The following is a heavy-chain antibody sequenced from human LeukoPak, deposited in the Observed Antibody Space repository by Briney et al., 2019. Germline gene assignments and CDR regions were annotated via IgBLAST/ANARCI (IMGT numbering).Heavy chain of an antibody. J-gene: IGHJ6*03. CDR2: INHSGST. CDR1: GGSFSGYY. CDR3: ARGKRYMDV. Sequence: SETLSLTCAVYGGSFSGYYWSWIRQPPGKGLEWIGEINHSGSTNYNPSLKRRVTISVDTSKNQFSLKLSSVTAADTAVYYCARGKRYMDVWGKGTTVTVSS. V-gene: IGHV4-34*01. D-gene: IGHD5-24*01.